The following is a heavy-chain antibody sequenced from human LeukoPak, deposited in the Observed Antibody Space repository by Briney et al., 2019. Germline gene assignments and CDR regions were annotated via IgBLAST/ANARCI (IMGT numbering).Heavy chain of an antibody. CDR1: GFTLSSYG. Sequence: HPGGSLRLSCAASGFTLSSYGMGWVRQAPGKGLEWVSVISGSGGSIYYADSVKGRFTISRDNSKSTLYLQMNSLRVEDTAIYYCASEAFYKSGWYSLFGHWGQGTLVTVSS. D-gene: IGHD6-19*01. V-gene: IGHV3-23*01. CDR3: ASEAFYKSGWYSLFGH. J-gene: IGHJ4*02. CDR2: ISGSGGSI.